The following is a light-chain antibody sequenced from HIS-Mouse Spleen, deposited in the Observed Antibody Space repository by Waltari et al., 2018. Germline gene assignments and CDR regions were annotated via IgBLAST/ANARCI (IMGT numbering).Light chain of an antibody. J-gene: IGLJ2*01. Sequence: QSALTQPASVSGSPGQSITISCTGTSSDVGGYNYVSWYQQHPGKAPKLMFYDVSNRPSGVSNPFAGSKSGNTASLTISGLQAEDEADYYCSSYTSSSFNVVFGGGTKLTVL. CDR3: SSYTSSSFNVV. V-gene: IGLV2-14*03. CDR2: DVS. CDR1: SSDVGGYNY.